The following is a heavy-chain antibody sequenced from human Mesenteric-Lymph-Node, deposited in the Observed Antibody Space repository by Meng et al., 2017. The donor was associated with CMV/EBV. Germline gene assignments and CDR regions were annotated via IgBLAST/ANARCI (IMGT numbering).Heavy chain of an antibody. CDR1: GGTFSSYA. Sequence: SVKVSCKASGGTFSSYAISWVRQAPGQGLEWMGGIIPIFGTANYAQKFQGRVTMTRDTSISTAYMELSRLRSDDTAVYYCARDKDYFDYWGQGTLVTVSS. CDR3: ARDKDYFDY. J-gene: IGHJ4*02. V-gene: IGHV1-69*05. CDR2: IIPIFGTA.